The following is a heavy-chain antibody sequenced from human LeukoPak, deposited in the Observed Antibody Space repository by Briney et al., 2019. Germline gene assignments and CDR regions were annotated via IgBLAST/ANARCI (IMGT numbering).Heavy chain of an antibody. CDR1: VFTPTSSA. V-gene: IGHV3-23*01. Sequence: PRGSPRLSSAASVFTPTSSATSSVREAPGGGVGRVSAISGSGGSTYYAASVKGRFTISRVNSKNTLYLQMNSLRAEDTAVYYWAIQFWTRLVPKYNWFDPWGQGTLVTVSS. CDR3: AIQFWTRLVPKYNWFDP. D-gene: IGHD6-19*01. CDR2: ISGSGGST. J-gene: IGHJ5*02.